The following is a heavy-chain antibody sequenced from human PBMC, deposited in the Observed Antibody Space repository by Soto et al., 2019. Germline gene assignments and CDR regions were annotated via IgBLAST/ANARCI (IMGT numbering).Heavy chain of an antibody. Sequence: PGGSLRLSCAASGFRFSDAWMTWVRQVPGRGLEWVGRIKSNLRDGETDYAAAVKGRFTISRDDSKSTLYLHMHSLTAEDTAVYYCCSDGTNYGSLDYWGQGXLVTVSS. CDR1: GFRFSDAW. V-gene: IGHV3-15*01. J-gene: IGHJ4*02. D-gene: IGHD1-1*01. CDR2: IKSNLRDGET. CDR3: CSDGTNYGSLDY.